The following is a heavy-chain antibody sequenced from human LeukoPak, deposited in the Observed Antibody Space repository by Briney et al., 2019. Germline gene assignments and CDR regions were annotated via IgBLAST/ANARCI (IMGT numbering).Heavy chain of an antibody. CDR2: INAGNGDT. CDR3: ARYWGSGAFDI. Sequence: ASVKVSCKASGYTFTSNAMHWVRQAPGQRLEWMGWINAGNGDTRYSQDFQGRVTITRDTSASTAYMELSGLRSEDTAVYYCARYWGSGAFDIWGQGTMVAVSS. CDR1: GYTFTSNA. D-gene: IGHD7-27*01. J-gene: IGHJ3*02. V-gene: IGHV1-3*01.